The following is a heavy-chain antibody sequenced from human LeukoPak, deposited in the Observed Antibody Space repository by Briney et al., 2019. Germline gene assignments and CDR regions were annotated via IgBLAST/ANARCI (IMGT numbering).Heavy chain of an antibody. CDR3: AKESGYDVDLEY. Sequence: GGSLRLSCAGSGFTFSTYWMHWVRQAPGGGLVWVSGINTDGSTTSYADSVKGRFSISRDNAKNTVYLQMSSLRAEDAAVYYCAKESGYDVDLEYWGQGALVTVSS. D-gene: IGHD5-12*01. V-gene: IGHV3-74*01. CDR2: INTDGSTT. CDR1: GFTFSTYW. J-gene: IGHJ4*02.